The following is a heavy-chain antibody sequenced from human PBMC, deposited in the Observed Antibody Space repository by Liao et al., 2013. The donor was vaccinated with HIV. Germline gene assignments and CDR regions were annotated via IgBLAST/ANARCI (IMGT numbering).Heavy chain of an antibody. CDR2: VYTSGNT. D-gene: IGHD3-3*01. Sequence: QVQLQESGPGLVKPSQTLSLTCSVSGGSIRSGSFYWSWIRQPAGKGLEWIGRVYTSGNTNYSPSLKSRVSMSLDTAQNQFALKLRSVTAADSAVYYCARDHGTIFDIWGQGTMVTVSP. CDR3: ARDHGTIFDI. J-gene: IGHJ3*02. V-gene: IGHV4-61*02. CDR1: GGSIRSGSFY.